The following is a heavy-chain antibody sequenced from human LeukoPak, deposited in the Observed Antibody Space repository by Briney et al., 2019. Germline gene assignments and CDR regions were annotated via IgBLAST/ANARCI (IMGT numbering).Heavy chain of an antibody. CDR3: ASDYGGYHAFDI. CDR1: GFTFSSYS. Sequence: GGSLRLSCAASGFTFSSYSMNWVRQAPGKGLEWVSSISSSSSYIYYADSVKGRFTISRDNAKNSLYLQMNSLRAEDTAVYYRASDYGGYHAFDIWGQGTMVTVSS. V-gene: IGHV3-21*04. J-gene: IGHJ3*02. CDR2: ISSSSSYI. D-gene: IGHD4-17*01.